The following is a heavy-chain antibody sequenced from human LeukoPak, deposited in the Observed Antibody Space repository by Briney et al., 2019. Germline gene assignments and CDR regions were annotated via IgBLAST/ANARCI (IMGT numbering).Heavy chain of an antibody. V-gene: IGHV3-21*04. CDR3: ARDSGYSAFDY. CDR1: GFTFSSYS. J-gene: IGHJ4*02. CDR2: ISSSSSYI. Sequence: GGSLRLSCAASGFTFSSYSMNWVRQAPGKGLEWVSSISSSSSYIYYADSVRGRFTISRDNAKNSLYLQMNNLRADDTAVYYCARDSGYSAFDYWGQGTLVTVSS. D-gene: IGHD5-12*01.